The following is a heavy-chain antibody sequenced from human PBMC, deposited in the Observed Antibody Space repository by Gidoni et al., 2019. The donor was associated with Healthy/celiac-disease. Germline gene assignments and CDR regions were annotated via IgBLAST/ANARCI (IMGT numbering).Heavy chain of an antibody. Sequence: EVQLVESGGGLVQPGGSLRLSCAASGFTVSSNYMSWVRQAPGKGLEWVSVIYSGGITYYADSVKGRFTISRDNSKNTLYLQMNSLRAEDTAVYYCARDAIVGATFSPANEGDYWGQGTLVTVSS. CDR1: GFTVSSNY. D-gene: IGHD1-26*01. CDR3: ARDAIVGATFSPANEGDY. CDR2: IYSGGIT. V-gene: IGHV3-66*01. J-gene: IGHJ4*02.